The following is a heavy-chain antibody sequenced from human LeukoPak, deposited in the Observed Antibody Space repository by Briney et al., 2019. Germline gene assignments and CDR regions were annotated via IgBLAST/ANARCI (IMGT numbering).Heavy chain of an antibody. CDR3: ARSSANRGVGFRPTHFDY. V-gene: IGHV5-51*01. CDR2: IYPGDSDT. D-gene: IGHD3-10*01. CDR1: GYSFTSYW. J-gene: IGHJ4*02. Sequence: GESLKISCKGSGYSFTSYWIGWVRQMPGKGLEWMGIIYPGDSDTRYSPSFQGQVTISADKSISTAYLQWSSLKASDTAMYYCARSSANRGVGFRPTHFDYWGQGTLVTVSS.